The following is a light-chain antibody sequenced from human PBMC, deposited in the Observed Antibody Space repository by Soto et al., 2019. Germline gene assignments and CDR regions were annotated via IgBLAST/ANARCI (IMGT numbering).Light chain of an antibody. J-gene: IGKJ4*01. V-gene: IGKV3-11*01. Sequence: IVLTQSPATLSLSPGERATLSCRASQSVSSFLVWYQQKPGQAPRLLIYDASNRATGIPARFSGSGSGTDFTLTISSLEPEDFAVYYCQQRSNLPLTFGGGTKVEMK. CDR1: QSVSSF. CDR2: DAS. CDR3: QQRSNLPLT.